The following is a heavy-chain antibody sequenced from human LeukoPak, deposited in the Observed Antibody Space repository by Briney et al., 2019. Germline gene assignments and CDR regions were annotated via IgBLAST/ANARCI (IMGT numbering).Heavy chain of an antibody. J-gene: IGHJ4*02. CDR3: AREDVATGTFDY. CDR2: IGTAGDT. V-gene: IGHV3-13*01. D-gene: IGHD5-18*01. Sequence: GGSLRLSCAASGFTFSSYDMHWVRQATGKGLEWVSAIGTAGDTYYPGSVKGRFTISRENAKNSLYLQMNSLRAGDTAVYYCAREDVATGTFDYWGQGTLVTVSS. CDR1: GFTFSSYD.